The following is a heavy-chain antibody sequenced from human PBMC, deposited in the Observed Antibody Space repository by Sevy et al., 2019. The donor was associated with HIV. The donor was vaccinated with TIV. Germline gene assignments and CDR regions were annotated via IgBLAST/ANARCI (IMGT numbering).Heavy chain of an antibody. CDR3: AVITIFGVLTDNWFDP. J-gene: IGHJ5*02. D-gene: IGHD3-3*01. Sequence: LLKHSETLSLTCTVSGGSINSNNYYWGWIRQPPGKGLEWIGSVSYSGSTYYNPSLKSQITISVDTSKNQFSLKVRSATAADTAVYYCAVITIFGVLTDNWFDPWGQGTLVTVSS. CDR2: VSYSGST. V-gene: IGHV4-39*01. CDR1: GGSINSNNYY.